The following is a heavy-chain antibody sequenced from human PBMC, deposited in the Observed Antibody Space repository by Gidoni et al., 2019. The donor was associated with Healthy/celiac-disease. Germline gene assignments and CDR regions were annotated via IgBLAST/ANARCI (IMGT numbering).Heavy chain of an antibody. CDR2: SSGSGGST. CDR1: GFTFSSYA. Sequence: EVQLLVSGGGLVQPGGSLRLSCAASGFTFSSYAMSCVLQAPGKGLEWVSASSGSGGSTYYADSVKGRFTISRDNSKNTLYLQMNSLRAEDTAVYYCATLGLGYCSSTSCYTAVSPGAFDYWGQGTLVTVSS. CDR3: ATLGLGYCSSTSCYTAVSPGAFDY. D-gene: IGHD2-2*02. V-gene: IGHV3-23*01. J-gene: IGHJ4*02.